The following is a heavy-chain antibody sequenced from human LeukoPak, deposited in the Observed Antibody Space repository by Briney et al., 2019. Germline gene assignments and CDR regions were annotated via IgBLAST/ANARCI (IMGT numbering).Heavy chain of an antibody. D-gene: IGHD3-10*01. CDR1: GYSFTSYR. CDR2: IYPGDSDT. V-gene: IGHV5-51*01. Sequence: GESLKISCKGSGYSFTSYRIGWVRQMPGKGLEWMGIIYPGDSDTRYSPSFQGQVTISADKSISTAYLQWSSLKASDTAMYYCASSTYYYGSGSLYYYYGMDVWGKGTTVTVSS. CDR3: ASSTYYYGSGSLYYYYGMDV. J-gene: IGHJ6*04.